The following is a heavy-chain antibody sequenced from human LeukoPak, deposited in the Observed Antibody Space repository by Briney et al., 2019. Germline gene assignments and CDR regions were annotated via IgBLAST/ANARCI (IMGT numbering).Heavy chain of an antibody. CDR1: GYTFTSYY. D-gene: IGHD6-6*01. V-gene: IGHV1-46*01. J-gene: IGHJ6*02. Sequence: ASVKVSCKASGYTFTSYYMHWVRQAPGQGLEWMGIINPSGGSTSYAQKFQSRVTMTRDTSTSTVYMELSSLRSEDTAVYYCARDQSPAYSSSSHYYGMDVWGQGTTVTVSS. CDR2: INPSGGST. CDR3: ARDQSPAYSSSSHYYGMDV.